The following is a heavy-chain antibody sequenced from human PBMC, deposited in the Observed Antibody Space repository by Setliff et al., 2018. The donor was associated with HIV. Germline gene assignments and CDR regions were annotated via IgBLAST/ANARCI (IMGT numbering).Heavy chain of an antibody. CDR1: GFTFSNYA. V-gene: IGHV3-23*01. Sequence: GSLRLSCAASGFTFSNYAMSWVRQAPGEGLEWVSAILSTGERTFYADSVKDRFTISRDNSKNTVYLQMNSLRAEDTAEYYCAKELAASGLGYFDSWGRGILVTVSS. CDR2: ILSTGERT. J-gene: IGHJ4*02. D-gene: IGHD3-22*01. CDR3: AKELAASGLGYFDS.